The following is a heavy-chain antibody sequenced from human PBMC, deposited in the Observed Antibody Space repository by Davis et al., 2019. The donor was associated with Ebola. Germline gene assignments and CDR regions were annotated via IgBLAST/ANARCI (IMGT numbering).Heavy chain of an antibody. CDR3: ARSIFGVVIGGMDV. CDR2: ISSSSSYI. J-gene: IGHJ6*02. D-gene: IGHD3-3*01. Sequence: GESLKISCAASGFTFSGYSMNWVRQAPGKGLEWVSSISSSSSYIYYADSVKGRFTISRDNAKNSLYLQMNSLRAEDTAVYYCARSIFGVVIGGMDVWGQGTTVTVSS. CDR1: GFTFSGYS. V-gene: IGHV3-21*01.